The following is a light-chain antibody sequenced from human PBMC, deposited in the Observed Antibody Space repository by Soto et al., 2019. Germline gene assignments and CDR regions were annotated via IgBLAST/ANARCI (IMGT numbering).Light chain of an antibody. CDR1: QRISTY. CDR2: AAS. V-gene: IGKV1-39*01. Sequence: DLQMPQSPYSLSASVGDRVTITCRASQRISTYLNWYQQKAGKAPKVMIHAASSLQSGVPPRFSGNGSGADFTLTISSLQPEEFGTYYGQQSYSTPFTFAPATKVVIK. J-gene: IGKJ3*01. CDR3: QQSYSTPFT.